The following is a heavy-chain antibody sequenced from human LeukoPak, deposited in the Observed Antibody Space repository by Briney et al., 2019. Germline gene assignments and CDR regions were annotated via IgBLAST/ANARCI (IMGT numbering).Heavy chain of an antibody. D-gene: IGHD5-24*01. CDR2: ISWNSGII. V-gene: IGHV3-9*01. CDR3: AREGVEMATMWENNWFDP. J-gene: IGHJ5*02. Sequence: GGSLRLSCAASGFTFHDYAMHWVRQAPGKGLEWVSGISWNSGIIGYVDSVKGRFTISRDNAKNSLYLQMNSLRAEDTAVYYCAREGVEMATMWENNWFDPWGQGTLVTVSS. CDR1: GFTFHDYA.